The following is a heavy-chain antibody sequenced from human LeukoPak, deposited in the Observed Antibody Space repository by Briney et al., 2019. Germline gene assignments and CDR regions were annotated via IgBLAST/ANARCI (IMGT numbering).Heavy chain of an antibody. V-gene: IGHV4-59*01. D-gene: IGHD6-13*01. CDR2: IYYSGST. Sequence: SETLSLTCTVSGGSISRYYWNWFRQPPGKGLEWIGYIYYSGSTNYNPSLKSRVTISVDTSKNQFSLKLSSVTAADTAVYYCARAAGPLAAPDFWGQGTPVTVSS. J-gene: IGHJ4*02. CDR3: ARAAGPLAAPDF. CDR1: GGSISRYY.